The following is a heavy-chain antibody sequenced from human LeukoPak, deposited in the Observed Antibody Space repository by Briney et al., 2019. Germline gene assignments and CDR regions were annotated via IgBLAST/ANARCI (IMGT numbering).Heavy chain of an antibody. J-gene: IGHJ6*03. CDR3: ARGGAEWELLYYYYYMDV. D-gene: IGHD1-26*01. CDR1: GYTFTGYY. V-gene: IGHV1-2*02. CDR2: INPNSGGT. Sequence: ASVKVSCKASGYTFTGYYMHWVRQAPGQGLEWMGWINPNSGGTNYAQKFQGRVTMTRDTSISTAYMELSRLRSDDTAVYYCARGGAEWELLYYYYYMDVWGKGTTVTISS.